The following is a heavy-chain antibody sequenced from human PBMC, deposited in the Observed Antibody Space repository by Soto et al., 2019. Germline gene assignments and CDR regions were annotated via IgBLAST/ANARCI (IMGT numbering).Heavy chain of an antibody. V-gene: IGHV3-33*01. CDR1: GFTFISHA. Sequence: QVQLVESGGGVVQPGRSLRLSCAASGFTFISHAMHWVRQAPGKGLEWVEVIWYDGSKKYYADSVKGRLTVARDDSKNTLSLQLNSLIVEDTSVYYCARYPGYSGFEFDYCGQGTLVTVSS. D-gene: IGHD5-12*01. CDR3: ARYPGYSGFEFDY. J-gene: IGHJ4*02. CDR2: IWYDGSKK.